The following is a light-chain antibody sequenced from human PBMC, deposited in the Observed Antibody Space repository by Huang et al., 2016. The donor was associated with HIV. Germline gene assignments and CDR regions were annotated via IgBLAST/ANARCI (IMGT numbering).Light chain of an antibody. J-gene: IGKJ3*01. CDR3: QQYYSSPFT. Sequence: DIVMTQSPDSQAVSLGERATINCKSSQTILHDSDSRNYFAWYHQKRGQPPELLSHWEVNRETRVPHRFDGGASGTDFTLTSSSLQAEDVAVYYCQQYYSSPFTFGPGPNVDI. CDR2: WEV. CDR1: QTILHDSDSRNY. V-gene: IGKV4-1*01.